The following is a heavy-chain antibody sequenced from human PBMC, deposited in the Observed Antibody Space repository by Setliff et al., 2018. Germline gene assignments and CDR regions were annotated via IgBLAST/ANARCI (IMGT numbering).Heavy chain of an antibody. J-gene: IGHJ4*02. D-gene: IGHD3-3*01. V-gene: IGHV4-38-2*01. Sequence: PSETLSLTCAVSGYSISSGYYWGWIRQPPGKGLEWIGSIYHSGSTYYNPSLKSRVTISVDTSKNQFSLKLSSVTAADTAVYYCARKYNFWSGYVDYWGQGTLVTVSS. CDR2: IYHSGST. CDR1: GYSISSGYY. CDR3: ARKYNFWSGYVDY.